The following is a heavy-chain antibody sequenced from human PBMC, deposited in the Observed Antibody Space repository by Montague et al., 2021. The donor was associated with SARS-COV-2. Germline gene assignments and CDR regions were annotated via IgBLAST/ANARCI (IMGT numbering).Heavy chain of an antibody. D-gene: IGHD2-8*02. CDR3: ARGTPAVTVFLVLIPTGGYYLDS. CDR1: GGSFSDYY. J-gene: IGHJ4*02. CDR2: INHHGSG. V-gene: IGHV4-34*01. Sequence: SETLSLTCAVSGGSFSDYYWSWIRQPPGPGQGRIGEINHHGSGXXXSSXXXRLPMSIAMSRNQFSLTLSSVTAADTVVYFCARGTPAVTVFLVLIPTGGYYLDSWGQGTLVTVSS.